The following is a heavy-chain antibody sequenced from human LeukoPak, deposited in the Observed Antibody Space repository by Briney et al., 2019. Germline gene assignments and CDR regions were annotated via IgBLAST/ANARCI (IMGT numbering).Heavy chain of an antibody. V-gene: IGHV1-69*13. J-gene: IGHJ6*03. CDR3: ARGMGGSYRYYYYYMDV. Sequence: SVKVSCTASGGTFSSYAISWVRQAPGQGLEWMGGIIPIFGTANYAQKFQGRVTITADESTSTAYMELSSLRSEDTAVYYCARGMGGSYRYYYYYMDVWGKGTTVTVSS. D-gene: IGHD1-26*01. CDR1: GGTFSSYA. CDR2: IIPIFGTA.